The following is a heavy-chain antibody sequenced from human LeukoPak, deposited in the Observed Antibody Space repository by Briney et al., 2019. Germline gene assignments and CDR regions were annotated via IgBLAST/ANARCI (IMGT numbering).Heavy chain of an antibody. CDR2: ISSSSSYI. J-gene: IGHJ4*02. CDR3: ARGHTAMVWGANFDY. D-gene: IGHD5-18*01. V-gene: IGHV3-21*01. Sequence: GGSLRLSCAASGFTSSSYSMNWVRQAPGKGLEWVSSISSSSSYIYYAGSVKGRFTISRDNAKNSLYLQMNSLRAEDTAVYYCARGHTAMVWGANFDYWGQGTLVTVSS. CDR1: GFTSSSYS.